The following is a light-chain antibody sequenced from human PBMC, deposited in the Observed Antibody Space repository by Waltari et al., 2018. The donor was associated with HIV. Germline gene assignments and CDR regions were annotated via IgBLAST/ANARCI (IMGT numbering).Light chain of an antibody. Sequence: QSALTQPPSASGSPGQSVTISCTGTSSDVGGYNYVSWYQQHPGKSPKLMIYEVSKRPSGVPDRFFGSKSGNTVSLTVSGLQAEDEADYYCSSYAGSNTVVFGGGTKLTVL. CDR1: SSDVGGYNY. CDR2: EVS. J-gene: IGLJ2*01. V-gene: IGLV2-8*01. CDR3: SSYAGSNTVV.